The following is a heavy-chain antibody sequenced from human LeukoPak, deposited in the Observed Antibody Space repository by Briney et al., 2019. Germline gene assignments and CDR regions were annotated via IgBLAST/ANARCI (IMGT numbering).Heavy chain of an antibody. V-gene: IGHV1-18*01. CDR1: GYTFTSYG. D-gene: IGHD3-22*01. CDR3: ARDRASMIVVIISPDAFDI. Sequence: GASVKVSFKASGYTFTSYGISWVRQAPGQGLEWMGWISGYNGNTNYAQKFQGRVTMTTDTSTSTAYMEVRSLRSDDTAVYYCARDRASMIVVIISPDAFDIWGQGTMVTVSS. CDR2: ISGYNGNT. J-gene: IGHJ3*02.